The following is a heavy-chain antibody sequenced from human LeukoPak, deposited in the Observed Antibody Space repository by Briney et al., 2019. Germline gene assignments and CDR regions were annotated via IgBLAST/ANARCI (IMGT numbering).Heavy chain of an antibody. CDR2: INGDGSST. CDR3: ARDRGYTSDS. D-gene: IGHD3-16*02. J-gene: IGHJ4*02. Sequence: GGSLRLSCAASGFTFSIYWMHWVRQAPGKGLVWVSHINGDGSSTTYADSVKGRFTISRDNAKNTLYLQMNSLRAEDTAVYYCARDRGYTSDSWGQGTLVTVSS. CDR1: GFTFSIYW. V-gene: IGHV3-74*01.